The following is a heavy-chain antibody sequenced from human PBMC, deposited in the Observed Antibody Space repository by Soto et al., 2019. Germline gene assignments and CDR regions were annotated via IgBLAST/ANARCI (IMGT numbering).Heavy chain of an antibody. CDR2: IYYSGSA. CDR1: GDSVTSVSDY. J-gene: IGHJ6*02. CDR3: ARGVGFGYYYYHMDL. V-gene: IGHV4-61*01. D-gene: IGHD3-10*01. Sequence: SETLSLTCTVSGDSVTSVSDYWSWIRQPPGKGLEWIGYIYYSGSADYNPSLGSRVTISIDTSKNQFSLKLTSVTAADTAVYYCARGVGFGYYYYHMDLWGQGTRVTLSS.